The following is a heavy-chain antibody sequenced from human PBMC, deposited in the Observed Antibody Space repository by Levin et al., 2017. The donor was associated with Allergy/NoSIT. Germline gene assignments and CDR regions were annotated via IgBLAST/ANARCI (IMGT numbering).Heavy chain of an antibody. CDR1: GVSIRSGAYH. CDR3: VAYQVGGSVRGY. D-gene: IGHD3-10*01. V-gene: IGHV4-31*03. Sequence: SQTLSLTCIVSGVSIRSGAYHWSWIRQHPGEGLEWIGCDYYSASTYYNPYLKSRVSISVDTSENQFSLKLTSVTSADTAIYYCVAYQVGGSVRGYWGQGTLVTVSS. J-gene: IGHJ4*02. CDR2: DYYSAST.